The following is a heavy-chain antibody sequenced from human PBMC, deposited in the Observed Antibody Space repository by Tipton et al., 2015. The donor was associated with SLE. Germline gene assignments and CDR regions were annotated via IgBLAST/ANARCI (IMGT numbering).Heavy chain of an antibody. V-gene: IGHV4-61*09. Sequence: TLSLTCTVSVGPLTSGRYYWSWIRQPAGNGLEWIGHIYTTGSTNYSPSLKSRVTISLDTSKNQFSLNLSSMTAADTAVYYCAKTELIGNTNSWGQGALVTVSS. CDR2: IYTTGST. CDR3: AKTELIGNTNS. D-gene: IGHD1-1*01. CDR1: VGPLTSGRYY. J-gene: IGHJ4*02.